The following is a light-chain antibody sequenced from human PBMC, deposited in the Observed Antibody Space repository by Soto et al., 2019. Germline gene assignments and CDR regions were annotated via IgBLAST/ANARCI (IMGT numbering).Light chain of an antibody. V-gene: IGKV1-5*01. CDR2: DAS. CDR3: QQYNSYSRT. J-gene: IGKJ1*01. Sequence: DIQMTQSPSTLSASVGDRVTITCRACRSMSGWLPWYQQKPGKAPKLLIYDASNVESGVPSRFSGSGSGTEFTLTISSLQPDDFATYYCQQYNSYSRTFGQGTKVDI. CDR1: RSMSGW.